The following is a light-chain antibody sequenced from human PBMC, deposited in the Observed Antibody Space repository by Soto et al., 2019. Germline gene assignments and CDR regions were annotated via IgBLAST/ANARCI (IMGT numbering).Light chain of an antibody. CDR2: AAS. V-gene: IGKV1-39*01. Sequence: IQMTQSPSSLSASVGDRVTITCRASQSISSYLNWYQQKPGKAPKLPIYAASSLQSGVPSRFSGSGSGTDFTLTISSLQPEDFATYYCQQSYSTPLTFGGGTKVEIK. CDR1: QSISSY. CDR3: QQSYSTPLT. J-gene: IGKJ4*01.